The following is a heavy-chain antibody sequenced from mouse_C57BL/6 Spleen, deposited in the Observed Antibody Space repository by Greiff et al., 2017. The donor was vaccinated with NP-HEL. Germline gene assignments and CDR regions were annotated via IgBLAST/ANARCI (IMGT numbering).Heavy chain of an antibody. V-gene: IGHV1-52*01. CDR1: GYTFTSYW. CDR3: ARGCYYGYDKAWFAY. Sequence: QVQLQQPGAELVRPGSSVKLSCKASGYTFTSYWMHWVKQRPIQGLEWIGNIDPSDSETHYNQKFKDKATLTVDKSSSTAYMQLISLTSEDSAVYYCARGCYYGYDKAWFAYWGQGTLVTVSA. D-gene: IGHD2-2*01. CDR2: IDPSDSET. J-gene: IGHJ3*01.